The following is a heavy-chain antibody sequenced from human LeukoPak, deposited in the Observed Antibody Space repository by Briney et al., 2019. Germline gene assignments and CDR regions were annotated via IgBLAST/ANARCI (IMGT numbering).Heavy chain of an antibody. CDR3: ARSTTYYYDSSGYYYSYPFDY. CDR2: IYGGGST. V-gene: IGHV3-53*01. Sequence: GGSLRLSCAASGFTVSSNYMSWVRQAPGKGLEWVSVIYGGGSTYYADSVKGRFTISRDNSKNTLYLQMNSLRAEDTAVYYCARSTTYYYDSSGYYYSYPFDYWGQGTLVTVSS. D-gene: IGHD3-22*01. CDR1: GFTVSSNY. J-gene: IGHJ4*02.